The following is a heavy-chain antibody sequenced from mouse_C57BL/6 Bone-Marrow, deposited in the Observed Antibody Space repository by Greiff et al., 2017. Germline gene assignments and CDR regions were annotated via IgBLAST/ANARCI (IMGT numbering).Heavy chain of an antibody. CDR1: GYAFSSSW. D-gene: IGHD2-4*01. J-gene: IGHJ3*01. CDR2: IYPGDGDT. Sequence: VQLVESGPELVKPGASVKISCKASGYAFSSSWMNWVKQRPGKGLEWIGRIYPGDGDTNYNGKFKGKATLTADKSSSTAYMQLSSLTSEDSAVYFCARSYYDYAWFAYWGQGTLVTVSA. V-gene: IGHV1-82*01. CDR3: ARSYYDYAWFAY.